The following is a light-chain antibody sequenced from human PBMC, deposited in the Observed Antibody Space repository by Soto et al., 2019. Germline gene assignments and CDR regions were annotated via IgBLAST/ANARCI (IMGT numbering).Light chain of an antibody. V-gene: IGKV1-39*01. J-gene: IGKJ3*01. CDR2: AAT. CDR1: QTISRS. CDR3: QQSFSIPFT. Sequence: DIQMTQSPASLSASLGDKVTIACRTSQTISRSLNWYHHRPGKAPRLLVYAATTLQSGVPSRFSGSGSWTDFNLTISSLQPEDFETYYCQQSFSIPFTFGLGTKLDIK.